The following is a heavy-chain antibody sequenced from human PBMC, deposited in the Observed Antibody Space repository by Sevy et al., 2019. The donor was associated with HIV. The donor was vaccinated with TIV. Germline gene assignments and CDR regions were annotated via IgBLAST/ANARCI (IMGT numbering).Heavy chain of an antibody. D-gene: IGHD2-2*01. J-gene: IGHJ6*03. CDR3: ARHGSYCSSTSCYLAGINYYYYMDV. V-gene: IGHV4-39*01. CDR2: IYYSGST. Sequence: SETLSLTCTVSGGSISSSSYYWGWIRQPPGKGLEWIGSIYYSGSTYYNPSPKSRVTISVDTSKNQFSLKLSSVTAADTAVYYCARHGSYCSSTSCYLAGINYYYYMDVWGKGTTVTVSS. CDR1: GGSISSSSYY.